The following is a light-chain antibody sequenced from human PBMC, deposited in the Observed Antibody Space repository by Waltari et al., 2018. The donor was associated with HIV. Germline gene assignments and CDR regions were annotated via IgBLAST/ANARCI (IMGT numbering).Light chain of an antibody. CDR1: QSHISDY. J-gene: IGKJ1*01. V-gene: IGKV3-20*01. CDR3: QHSFGT. Sequence: EVVLTQSPGTLSLSPGERATLSCRASQSHISDYLAWFQQKPGQAPSLLVYSASNRAAGVPDRFEGGGFGTEFTLTITRLEPEDSAVYYCQHSFGTFGQGTKVEI. CDR2: SAS.